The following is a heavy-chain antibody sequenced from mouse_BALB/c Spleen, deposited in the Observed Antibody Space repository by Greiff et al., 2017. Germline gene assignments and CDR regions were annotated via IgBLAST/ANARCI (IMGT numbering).Heavy chain of an antibody. J-gene: IGHJ4*01. CDR3: ARWGTTVVAYYAMDY. CDR1: GFTFSSFG. CDR2: ISSGSSTI. V-gene: IGHV5-17*02. D-gene: IGHD1-1*01. Sequence: DVQLVESGGGLVQPGGSRKLSCAASGFTFSSFGMHWVRQAPEKGLEWVAYISSGSSTIYYADTVKGRFTISRDNPKNTLFLQMTSLRSEDTAMYYCARWGTTVVAYYAMDYWGQGTSVTVSS.